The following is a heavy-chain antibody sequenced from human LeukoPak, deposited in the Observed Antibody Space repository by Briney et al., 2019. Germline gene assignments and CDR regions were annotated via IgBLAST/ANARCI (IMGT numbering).Heavy chain of an antibody. CDR1: GFTFSSYG. D-gene: IGHD2-2*01. Sequence: GGSLRLSCAASGFTFSSYGMHWVRQAPGKGLEWVSVIYSGGSTYYADSVKGRFTISRDNSKNTLYLQMNSLRAEDTAVYYCARDSASQTDYWGQGTLVTVSS. J-gene: IGHJ4*02. V-gene: IGHV3-66*01. CDR3: ARDSASQTDY. CDR2: IYSGGST.